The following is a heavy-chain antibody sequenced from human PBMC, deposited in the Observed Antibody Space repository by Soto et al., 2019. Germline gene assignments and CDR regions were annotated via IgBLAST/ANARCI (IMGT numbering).Heavy chain of an antibody. CDR2: ISSSSSTI. CDR3: ARVARIVVVVAATPYYYYMDV. J-gene: IGHJ6*03. D-gene: IGHD2-15*01. CDR1: GFTFSSYS. Sequence: GGSLRLSCAASGFTFSSYSMNWVRQAPGKGLEWVSYISSSSSTIYYADSVKGRFTISRDNAKNSLYLQMNSLRAEDTAVYYCARVARIVVVVAATPYYYYMDVWGKGTTVTVSS. V-gene: IGHV3-48*01.